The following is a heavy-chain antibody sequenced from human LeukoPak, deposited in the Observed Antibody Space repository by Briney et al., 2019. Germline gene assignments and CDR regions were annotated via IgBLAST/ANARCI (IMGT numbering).Heavy chain of an antibody. CDR1: GGSISSYY. Sequence: PSETLSLTCTVSGGSISSYYWSWIRQPPGKGLEWIGYIYYSGSTNYNPSLKSRVTISVDTSKNQFSLKLSSVTAADTAVYYCARVTYYDFWSGSSGAFDIWGQGTMVTVSS. V-gene: IGHV4-59*01. J-gene: IGHJ3*02. D-gene: IGHD3-3*01. CDR3: ARVTYYDFWSGSSGAFDI. CDR2: IYYSGST.